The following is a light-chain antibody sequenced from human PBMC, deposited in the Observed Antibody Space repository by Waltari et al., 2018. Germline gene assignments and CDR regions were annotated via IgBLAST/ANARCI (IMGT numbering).Light chain of an antibody. CDR3: SSYTKSTTQV. Sequence: QSALTQPASVSGSPGQSITISCTGTNSDIGSYNFVSWYQQHPNKVPKLVLYEVSNRPSGVSNSCAGSKSGNTAVLTISGIQAEDEAEYYCSSYTKSTTQVFGTGTKVTVL. CDR2: EVS. CDR1: NSDIGSYNF. V-gene: IGLV2-14*01. J-gene: IGLJ1*01.